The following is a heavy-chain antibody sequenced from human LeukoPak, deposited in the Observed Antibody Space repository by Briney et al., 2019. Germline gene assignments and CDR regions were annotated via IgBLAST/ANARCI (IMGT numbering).Heavy chain of an antibody. CDR1: VGTFSSYA. Sequence: GASVKVSCKASVGTFSSYAISWVRQAPGQGLEWMGGIIPIFGTANYAQKFQGRVTITADESTSTAYMELSSLRSEDTAVYYCARDNPNYYDSLRAFDIWGQGTMVTVSS. V-gene: IGHV1-69*13. D-gene: IGHD3-22*01. CDR3: ARDNPNYYDSLRAFDI. CDR2: IIPIFGTA. J-gene: IGHJ3*02.